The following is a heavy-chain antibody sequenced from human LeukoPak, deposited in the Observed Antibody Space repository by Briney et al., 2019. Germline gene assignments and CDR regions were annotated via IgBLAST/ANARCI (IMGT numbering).Heavy chain of an antibody. CDR1: GYKFPTYW. CDR3: ARHEGYCISSSCSDTFDI. J-gene: IGHJ3*02. D-gene: IGHD2-2*01. Sequence: GESLKISCKGSGYKFPTYWIGWVRQMPGKGLEWMGIIYPDDSDTRYSPSFQGLVTISADKSISTAYLQWSSLKASDTAMYYCARHEGYCISSSCSDTFDIWGQGTMVTISS. CDR2: IYPDDSDT. V-gene: IGHV5-51*01.